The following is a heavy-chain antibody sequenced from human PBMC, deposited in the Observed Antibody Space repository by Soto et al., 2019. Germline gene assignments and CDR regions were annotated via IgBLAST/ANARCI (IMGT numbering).Heavy chain of an antibody. D-gene: IGHD3-22*01. J-gene: IGHJ4*02. CDR1: GFIFSSYW. CDR3: VRGDGDRYDGNGYLGRH. CDR2: INIDGSRI. Sequence: EVQLVESGGGLVQPGGSLRLSCEASGFIFSSYWMHWVRQAPGKGLVWVSRINIDGSRISYADSVKGRCTISRDGAKNTLYMEVNSLRAEDTAVYYCVRGDGDRYDGNGYLGRHWGQGTLVTVSS. V-gene: IGHV3-74*01.